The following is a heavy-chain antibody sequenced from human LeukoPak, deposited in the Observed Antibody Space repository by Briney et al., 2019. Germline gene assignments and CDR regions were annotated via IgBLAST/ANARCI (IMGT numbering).Heavy chain of an antibody. CDR2: INHSGST. CDR1: GGSFSGYY. Sequence: SETLSLTCAVYGGSFSGYYWSWIRQPPGKGLEWIGEINHSGSTDYNPSLKSRVTISVDTSKNQFSLKLSSVTAADTAVYYCARGLGYCSGGSCYYFDYWGQGTLVTVSS. CDR3: ARGLGYCSGGSCYYFDY. V-gene: IGHV4-34*01. J-gene: IGHJ4*02. D-gene: IGHD2-15*01.